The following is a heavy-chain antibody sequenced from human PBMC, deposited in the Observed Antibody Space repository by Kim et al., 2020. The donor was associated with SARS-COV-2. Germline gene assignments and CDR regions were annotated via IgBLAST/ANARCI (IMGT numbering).Heavy chain of an antibody. Sequence: SETLSLTCAVSGGSISSSNWWSWVRQPPGKGLGWIGEIYHSGSTNYNPSLKSRVTISVDKSKNQFSLKLSSVTAADTAVYYCARYTYGWGSYYAVVIMDVWGQGTTVTVSS. CDR1: GGSISSSNW. CDR3: ARYTYGWGSYYAVVIMDV. J-gene: IGHJ6*02. CDR2: IYHSGST. V-gene: IGHV4-4*02. D-gene: IGHD3-10*01.